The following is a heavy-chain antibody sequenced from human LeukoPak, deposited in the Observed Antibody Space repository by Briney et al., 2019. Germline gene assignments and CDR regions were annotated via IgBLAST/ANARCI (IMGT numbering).Heavy chain of an antibody. D-gene: IGHD3-10*01. J-gene: IGHJ6*03. CDR2: ISWNSGSI. V-gene: IGHV3-9*01. CDR1: GFTFDDYA. Sequence: GGSLRLSCAASGFTFDDYAMHWVRQAPGKGLEWVSGISWNSGSIGYADSVKGRFTISRDNAENSLYLQMNSLRAEDTALYYCAKTMVRGKQMTNPMDVWGKGTTVTVSS. CDR3: AKTMVRGKQMTNPMDV.